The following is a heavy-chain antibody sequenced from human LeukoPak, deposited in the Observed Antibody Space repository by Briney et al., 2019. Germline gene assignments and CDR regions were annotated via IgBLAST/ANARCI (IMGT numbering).Heavy chain of an antibody. CDR2: IYYSGST. CDR1: GGSFSSGSYY. CDR3: ARDRGGYSGYDYYFDY. V-gene: IGHV4-61*01. Sequence: SETLSLTCTVSGGSFSSGSYYWSWIRQPPGTGLEWIGYIYYSGSTNYNPSLKSRVTISVDTSKNQFSLKLSSVTAADTAVYYCARDRGGYSGYDYYFDYWGQGSLVTVSS. J-gene: IGHJ4*02. D-gene: IGHD5-12*01.